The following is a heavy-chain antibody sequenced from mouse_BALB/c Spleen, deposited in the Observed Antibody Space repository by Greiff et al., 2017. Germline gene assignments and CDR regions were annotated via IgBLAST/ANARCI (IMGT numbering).Heavy chain of an antibody. CDR1: GFTFSSYA. J-gene: IGHJ2*01. V-gene: IGHV5-6-5*01. Sequence: EVHLVESGGGLVKPGGSLKLSCAASGFTFSSYAMSWVRQTPEKRLEWVASISSGGSTYYPDRVKGRFTISRANARNILYLPMSSLRSENTAMYYCARPDVYYFDYWGQGTTLTVSA. CDR3: ARPDVYYFDY. CDR2: ISSGGST.